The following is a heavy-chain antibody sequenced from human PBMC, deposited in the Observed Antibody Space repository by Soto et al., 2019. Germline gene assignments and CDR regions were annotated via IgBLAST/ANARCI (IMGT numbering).Heavy chain of an antibody. V-gene: IGHV1-69*01. CDR1: GGTFSSYA. J-gene: IGHJ4*02. CDR2: IIPIFGTA. Sequence: QVQLVQSGAEVKKPGSSVKVSCKASGGTFSSYAISWVRQTPGQGLEWMGGIIPIFGTANYAQKFQGRVTITADESTSTADMELSSLRSEDTAVYYCARDPHSSGWQVGVLFDYWGQGTLVTVSS. CDR3: ARDPHSSGWQVGVLFDY. D-gene: IGHD6-19*01.